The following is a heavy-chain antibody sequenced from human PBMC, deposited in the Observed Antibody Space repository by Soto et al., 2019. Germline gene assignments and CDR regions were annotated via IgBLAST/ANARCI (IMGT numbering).Heavy chain of an antibody. J-gene: IGHJ6*02. CDR2: ISHDGFNK. V-gene: IGHV3-30*14. CDR1: GFTFSNYA. Sequence: QVQLVESGGGVVQPGRSLRLSCAASGFTFSNYAMHWVRQAPGKGLEWVAVISHDGFNKYYADSVKGRFTISRDSFKNTLDFQMNSLRVEETAMYSCSRDSGSRWYVGMDVWGQGTTVTVSS. D-gene: IGHD6-13*01. CDR3: SRDSGSRWYVGMDV.